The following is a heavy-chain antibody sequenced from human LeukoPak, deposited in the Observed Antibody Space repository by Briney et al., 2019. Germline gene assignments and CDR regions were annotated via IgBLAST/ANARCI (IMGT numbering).Heavy chain of an antibody. D-gene: IGHD2-15*01. Sequence: PGGSLRLSCAASGFTFSDYYMGWNRQAPGKGLECVSYISSSGDSIYCADSVKGRFTISRDNGKNSLYLQMSSLRAEDTAVYYCVRWSGGYDYWGRGTLVTVSS. J-gene: IGHJ4*02. CDR1: GFTFSDYY. CDR2: ISSSGDSI. CDR3: VRWSGGYDY. V-gene: IGHV3-11*01.